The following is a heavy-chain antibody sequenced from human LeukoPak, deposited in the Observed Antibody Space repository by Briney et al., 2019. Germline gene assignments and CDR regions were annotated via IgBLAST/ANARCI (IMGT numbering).Heavy chain of an antibody. Sequence: SETLSLTCIVSGGSVSSSSYYWAWFRQPPGKGLDWIASISYSANTYHTQSLTSRVSSSLDPSKTQLPLNLRSVPAPAPAVYYCAGQDIVAVPLQSAFPAYWGQGALVTVSS. D-gene: IGHD2-2*01. V-gene: IGHV4-39*06. CDR2: ISYSANT. CDR3: AGQDIVAVPLQSAFPAY. J-gene: IGHJ4*02. CDR1: GGSVSSSSYY.